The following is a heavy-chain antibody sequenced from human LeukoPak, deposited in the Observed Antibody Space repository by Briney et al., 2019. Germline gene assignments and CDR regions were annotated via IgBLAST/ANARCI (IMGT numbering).Heavy chain of an antibody. V-gene: IGHV4-39*01. CDR2: IYYSGSS. CDR3: ARQGMGSYYDSSGHPDY. Sequence: SETLSLTCTVSGGSISSSTYYWGWIRQPPGKGLEWIASIYYSGSSYYNPSLKSRVTISVDTSKNQFSLKLSSVTAADTAVYHCARQGMGSYYDSSGHPDYWGQGTLVTVSS. J-gene: IGHJ4*02. CDR1: GGSISSSTYY. D-gene: IGHD3-22*01.